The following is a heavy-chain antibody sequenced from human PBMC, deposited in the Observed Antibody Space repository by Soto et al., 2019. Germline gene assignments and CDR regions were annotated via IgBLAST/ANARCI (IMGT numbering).Heavy chain of an antibody. D-gene: IGHD3-22*01. J-gene: IGHJ5*02. V-gene: IGHV3-33*01. CDR2: IWYDGSNK. CDR3: ARDSSGNNWFDP. Sequence: QVQLVESGGGVVQPGRSLRLSCAASGFTFSSYGMHWVRQAPGKGLEWVAVIWYDGSNKYYADSVKGRFTISRDNSKNTLYLQMNSLRAEDTAVYYCARDSSGNNWFDPWGQGTLVTVSS. CDR1: GFTFSSYG.